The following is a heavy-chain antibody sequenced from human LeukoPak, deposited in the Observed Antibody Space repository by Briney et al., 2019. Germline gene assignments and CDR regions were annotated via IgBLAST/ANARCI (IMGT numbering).Heavy chain of an antibody. V-gene: IGHV4-39*01. J-gene: IGHJ3*02. CDR3: ARRDPYPGAFDI. CDR2: IYYSGST. Sequence: PSETPSLTCTVSGGSISSSSYYWGWIRQPPGKGLEWIGSIYYSGSTYYNPSLKSRVTISVDTSKNQFSLKLSSVTAADTAVYYCARRDPYPGAFDIWGQGTMVTVSS. D-gene: IGHD2-2*01. CDR1: GGSISSSSYY.